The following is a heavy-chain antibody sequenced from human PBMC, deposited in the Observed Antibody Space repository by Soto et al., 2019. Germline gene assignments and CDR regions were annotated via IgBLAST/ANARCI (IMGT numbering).Heavy chain of an antibody. Sequence: VGSLRLSCAASGFTFSSHSMNWVRPAPGTGLEWVASIYRSSVFRFGPNEFYADSVRGRFIISRDNTNKLVFLQMDSLRVEDTAVYYCAREFSSQLPLDYWGQGTLVTVSS. CDR2: IYRSSVFRFGPNE. J-gene: IGHJ4*02. V-gene: IGHV3-21*01. CDR1: GFTFSSHS. CDR3: AREFSSQLPLDY.